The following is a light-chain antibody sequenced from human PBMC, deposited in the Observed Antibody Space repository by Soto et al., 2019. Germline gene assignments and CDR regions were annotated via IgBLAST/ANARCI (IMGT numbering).Light chain of an antibody. CDR1: QSVSNNY. CDR3: QQYGSSGT. J-gene: IGKJ1*01. CDR2: GAS. V-gene: IGKV3-20*01. Sequence: EIVLTQYTGTLSLSPVERATLSCRASQSVSNNYLAWYQQKPGQAPRLLIYGASNRATGIPDRFSGSGSGTDFTLTISRLEPEDFAVYYCQQYGSSGTFGQGTKVDIK.